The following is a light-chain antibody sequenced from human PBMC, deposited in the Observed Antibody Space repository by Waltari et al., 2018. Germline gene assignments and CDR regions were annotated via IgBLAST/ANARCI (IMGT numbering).Light chain of an antibody. CDR1: KIESYR. CDR2: YDT. J-gene: IGLJ2*01. CDR3: QVWDTSSDQVV. V-gene: IGLV3-21*04. Sequence: YVLTQSPSQSLAPGKTAIITCGGEKIESYRVQWYQQKPGQAPLLVIKYDTDRPSGIPERFSGSNSGNTATLTISSVEDGDEADYYCQVWDTSSDQVVFGGGTRLSVV.